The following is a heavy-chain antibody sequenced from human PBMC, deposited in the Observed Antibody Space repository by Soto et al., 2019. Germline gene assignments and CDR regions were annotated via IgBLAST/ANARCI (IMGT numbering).Heavy chain of an antibody. J-gene: IGHJ6*03. V-gene: IGHV3-53*04. CDR3: AREIYSSSWQRSYYYYEYKDV. CDR2: IYSGGST. Sequence: GGSLRLACAASGFTVSSNYMSWVRQAPGKGLEWVSVIYSGGSTYYADSVKGRVTISRHNSKNTLYLQMNTLRAEDTPVYYCAREIYSSSWQRSYYYYEYKDVWGKGTTVTVSS. CDR1: GFTVSSNY. D-gene: IGHD6-13*01.